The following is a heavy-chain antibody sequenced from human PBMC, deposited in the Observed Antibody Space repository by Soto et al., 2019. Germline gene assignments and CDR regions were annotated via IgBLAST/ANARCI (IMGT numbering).Heavy chain of an antibody. D-gene: IGHD1-7*01. J-gene: IGHJ4*02. Sequence: QVQLVQSGAEVKKPGASVKVSCKASGYTFTTYAMHWVRQAPGQRLQWMGWINAGNGNTKYSQKFQGRVTITRDTSASTAYMELSSLRSEDTAVYYCARGKSITGTPYAFDYWGQGTLVTVSS. CDR1: GYTFTTYA. CDR3: ARGKSITGTPYAFDY. V-gene: IGHV1-3*01. CDR2: INAGNGNT.